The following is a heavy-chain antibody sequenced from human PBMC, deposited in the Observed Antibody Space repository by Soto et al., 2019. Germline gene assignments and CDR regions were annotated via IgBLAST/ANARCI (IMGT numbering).Heavy chain of an antibody. D-gene: IGHD2-15*01. CDR2: INAGNGNT. Sequence: QVQLVQSGAEVKKPGASVKVSCKASGYTFTSYAMHWVRQAPGQRLEWMGWINAGNGNTKYSQKFQGRVTITRDTSXSXAYMELSSLRSEDTAVYYCARDRGCSGGSCYHHLDYWGQGTLVTVSS. CDR3: ARDRGCSGGSCYHHLDY. J-gene: IGHJ4*02. V-gene: IGHV1-3*01. CDR1: GYTFTSYA.